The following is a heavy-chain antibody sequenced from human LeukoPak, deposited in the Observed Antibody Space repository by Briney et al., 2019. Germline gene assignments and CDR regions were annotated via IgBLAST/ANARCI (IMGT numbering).Heavy chain of an antibody. V-gene: IGHV3-30*03. CDR2: ISYDGSNK. Sequence: PGGSLRLSCAASGFTFSSYGMHWVRQAPGKGLEWVVVISYDGSNKYYADSVKGRSTISSDNSKNTLYLQMNSLRAEDTAEYYCATGAGDYGYFQHQGQGTLVTVSS. CDR3: ATGAGDYGYFQH. J-gene: IGHJ1*01. D-gene: IGHD4-17*01. CDR1: GFTFSSYG.